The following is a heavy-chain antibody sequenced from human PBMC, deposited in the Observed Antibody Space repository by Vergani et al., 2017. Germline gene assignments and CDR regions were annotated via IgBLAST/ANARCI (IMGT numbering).Heavy chain of an antibody. CDR3: ARDPATVVTPYFDY. CDR2: IYSGGST. CDR1: GFTVSSNY. Sequence: EVQLVESGGGLVQPGGSLRLSCAASGFTVSSNYMSWVRQAPGKGLEWVSVIYSGGSTYYADSVKGRFTISRDNSKNKLYLQMNSLRAEDTAVYYCARDPATVVTPYFDYWGQGTLVTVS. J-gene: IGHJ4*02. V-gene: IGHV3-66*02. D-gene: IGHD4-23*01.